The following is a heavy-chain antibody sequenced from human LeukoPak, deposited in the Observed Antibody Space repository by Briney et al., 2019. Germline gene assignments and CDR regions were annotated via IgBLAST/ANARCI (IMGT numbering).Heavy chain of an antibody. D-gene: IGHD5-24*01. CDR1: GFIFSSKG. Sequence: PGGSLRLSCAASGFIFSSKGIHWVRQAPGKGLEWVAVIWYDGSKKYYADSVKGRFTISKDNSKNTQYLQMNSLRAEDTAVYYCARDGDGYNLDYWGQGTLVTVSS. J-gene: IGHJ4*02. CDR2: IWYDGSKK. CDR3: ARDGDGYNLDY. V-gene: IGHV3-33*01.